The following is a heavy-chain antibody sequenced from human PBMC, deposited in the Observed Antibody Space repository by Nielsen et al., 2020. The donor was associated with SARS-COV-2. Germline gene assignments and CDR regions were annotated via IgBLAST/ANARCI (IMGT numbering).Heavy chain of an antibody. CDR2: FDPEDGET. D-gene: IGHD6-19*01. Sequence: ASVKVSCKASGFTFTSYYMHWVRQAPGKGLEWMGGFDPEDGETIYAQKFQGRVTMTEDTSTDTAYMELSSLRSEDTAVYYCATSPSVLAGHLFDYWGQGTLVTVSS. J-gene: IGHJ4*02. CDR3: ATSPSVLAGHLFDY. V-gene: IGHV1-24*01. CDR1: GFTFTSYY.